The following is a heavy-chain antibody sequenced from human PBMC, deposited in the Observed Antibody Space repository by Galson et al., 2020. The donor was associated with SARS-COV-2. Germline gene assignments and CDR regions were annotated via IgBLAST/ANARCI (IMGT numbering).Heavy chain of an antibody. D-gene: IGHD1-26*01. J-gene: IGHJ6*03. V-gene: IGHV3-11*04. CDR3: ARFQSGSYDVDYYYYMDV. CDR1: GFTFSDYY. Sequence: GGSLRLSCAASGFTFSDYYMSWIRQAPGKGLEWVSYISSSGSTIYYADSVKGRFTISRDNAKNSLYLQMNSLRAEDTAVYYCARFQSGSYDVDYYYYMDVWCKGTTVTISS. CDR2: ISSSGSTI.